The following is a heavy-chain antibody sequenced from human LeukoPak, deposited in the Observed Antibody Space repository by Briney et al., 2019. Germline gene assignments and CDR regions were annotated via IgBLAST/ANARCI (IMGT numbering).Heavy chain of an antibody. CDR1: GYTFTSYD. J-gene: IGHJ4*02. V-gene: IGHV1-8*01. D-gene: IGHD3-3*01. CDR3: ARGRITILGVVIILFDY. Sequence: ASVKVSCKASGYTFTSYDINWVRQATGQGLEWMGWMNPNSGNTGYAQKFQGRVTMTRNTSISTAYMELSSLRSEDTAMYYCARGRITILGVVIILFDYWGQGTLVTVSS. CDR2: MNPNSGNT.